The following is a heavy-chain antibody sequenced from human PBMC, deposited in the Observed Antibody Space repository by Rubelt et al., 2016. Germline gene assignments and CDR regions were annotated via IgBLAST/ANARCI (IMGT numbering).Heavy chain of an antibody. Sequence: QVQLQESGPGLVKPSETLSLTCTVSGGSISSYYWSWIRQPPGQGLEWIGYIYYSGRTNYNPHLKSLVTILIDTSKKQFSLKLSSVTAADTAVYYCARGGPANFDYWGQGTLVTVSS. CDR2: IYYSGRT. J-gene: IGHJ4*02. CDR1: GGSISSYY. V-gene: IGHV4-59*01. CDR3: ARGGPANFDY. D-gene: IGHD2-2*01.